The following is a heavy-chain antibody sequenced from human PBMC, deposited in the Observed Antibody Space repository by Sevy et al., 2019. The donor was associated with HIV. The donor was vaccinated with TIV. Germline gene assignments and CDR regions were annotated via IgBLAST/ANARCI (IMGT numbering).Heavy chain of an antibody. CDR2: ISTYNTVR. J-gene: IGHJ5*02. V-gene: IGHV1-18*01. CDR3: ARSTQVAGRSNWFDP. CDR1: GYTFTSYG. D-gene: IGHD6-19*01. Sequence: GSVKVSCKASGYTFTSYGISWVRQAPGQGLEWMGWISTYNTVRNSAQKFHDRVTMTIDTSTSTAYMEPRGLRSDDTAVYYCARSTQVAGRSNWFDPWGQGTLVTVSS.